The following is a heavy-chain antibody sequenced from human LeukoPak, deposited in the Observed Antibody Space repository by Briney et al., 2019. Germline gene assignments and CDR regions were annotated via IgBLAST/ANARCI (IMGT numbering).Heavy chain of an antibody. J-gene: IGHJ5*02. Sequence: SQTLSLTCTVSGGSISSDNYQWSWIRQPPGKGLEWIGYINYSGSTYYNPSLKSRVTISVDTSKNHFSLKLSSVTAADTAVYYCARYGSGSTWFDPWGQGTLVTVSS. CDR2: INYSGST. D-gene: IGHD3-10*01. CDR1: GGSISSDNYQ. V-gene: IGHV4-30-4*01. CDR3: ARYGSGSTWFDP.